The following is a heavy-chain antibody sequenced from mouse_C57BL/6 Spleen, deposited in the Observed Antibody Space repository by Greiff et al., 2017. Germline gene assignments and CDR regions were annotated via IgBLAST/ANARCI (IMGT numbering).Heavy chain of an antibody. CDR2: IYPRSGNT. J-gene: IGHJ4*01. CDR3: AREITTVVASRYAMDY. CDR1: GYTFTSYG. V-gene: IGHV1-81*01. D-gene: IGHD1-1*01. Sequence: VQLQQSGAELARPGASVKLSCKASGYTFTSYGISWVKQRTGQGLEWIGEIYPRSGNTYYNEKFKGKATLPADKSPSTAYMELRSLTSEYSAVYFCAREITTVVASRYAMDYWGQGTSVTVSS.